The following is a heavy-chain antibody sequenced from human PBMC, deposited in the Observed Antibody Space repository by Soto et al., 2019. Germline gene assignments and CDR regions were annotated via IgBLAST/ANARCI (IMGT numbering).Heavy chain of an antibody. Sequence: ASVKVSCKISGYTLTELSMHWVRQAPGKGLEWMGGFDPEDGVTIYAQKFQGRVTMTEDTSTDTAYMELSSLRSEDTAVYYCATIAVAGTGHLDYWGQGTLVTVSS. CDR2: FDPEDGVT. CDR1: GYTLTELS. V-gene: IGHV1-24*01. J-gene: IGHJ4*02. D-gene: IGHD6-19*01. CDR3: ATIAVAGTGHLDY.